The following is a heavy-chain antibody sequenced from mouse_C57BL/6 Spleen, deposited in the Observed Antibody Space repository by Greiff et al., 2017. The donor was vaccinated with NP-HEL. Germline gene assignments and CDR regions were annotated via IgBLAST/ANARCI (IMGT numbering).Heavy chain of an antibody. CDR3: AIYGSSPYYAMDY. Sequence: QVQLQQSGPELVKPGASVKISCKASGYAFSSSWMNWVKQRPGKGLEWIGRIYPGDGDTNYNGKFKGKATLTADKSSSTAYMQLSSLTSEDSAVYFCAIYGSSPYYAMDYWGQGTSVTVSS. D-gene: IGHD1-1*01. CDR1: GYAFSSSW. CDR2: IYPGDGDT. J-gene: IGHJ4*01. V-gene: IGHV1-82*01.